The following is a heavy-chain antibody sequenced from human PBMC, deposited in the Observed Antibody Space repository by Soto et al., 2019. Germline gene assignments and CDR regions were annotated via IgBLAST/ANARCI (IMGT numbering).Heavy chain of an antibody. CDR2: ISSSSSTI. J-gene: IGHJ6*03. CDR3: ARDGKTPSRAYYYYYMDV. V-gene: IGHV3-48*01. CDR1: GFTFSSYS. D-gene: IGHD1-26*01. Sequence: EVQLVESGGGLVQPGGSLRLSCAASGFTFSSYSMNWVRQAPGKGLEWVSYISSSSSTIYYADSVKGRFTIARDNAKNSLYLQMNSLRAEDTAVYYCARDGKTPSRAYYYYYMDVWGKGTTVTVSS.